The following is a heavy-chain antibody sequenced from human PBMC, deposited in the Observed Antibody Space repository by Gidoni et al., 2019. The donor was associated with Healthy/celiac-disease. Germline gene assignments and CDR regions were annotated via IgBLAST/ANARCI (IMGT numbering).Heavy chain of an antibody. V-gene: IGHV3-23*01. CDR3: AKHCGSSSVDCWFDP. CDR1: GLTLRSYG. J-gene: IGHJ5*02. CDR2: ISGSGVST. D-gene: IGHD6-6*01. Sequence: EVQLLASGGGLVQPWGSLRLSCAASGLTLRSYGMSWVRQAPGQVLEWVSAISGSGVSTYYADSVKGRFTISRDNSKNTLYLQMNSLRAEDTAVYYCAKHCGSSSVDCWFDPWGQGTLVTVSS.